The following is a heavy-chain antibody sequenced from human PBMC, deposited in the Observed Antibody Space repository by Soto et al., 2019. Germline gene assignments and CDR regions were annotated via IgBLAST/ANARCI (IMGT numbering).Heavy chain of an antibody. D-gene: IGHD5-12*01. Sequence: QVQLVESGGGVVQPGRSLRLSCAASGFIFSSYAIHWVRQAPGKGLEWVALISYDGSNKYYADSVKGRFTISRDNSKNTLYLQMNSLRAGDTAVYYCARGGRLRHFDYWGQGTLVTVSS. V-gene: IGHV3-30-3*01. J-gene: IGHJ4*02. CDR2: ISYDGSNK. CDR3: ARGGRLRHFDY. CDR1: GFIFSSYA.